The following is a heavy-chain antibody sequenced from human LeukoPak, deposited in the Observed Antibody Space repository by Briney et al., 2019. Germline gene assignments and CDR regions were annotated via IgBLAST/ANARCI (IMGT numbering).Heavy chain of an antibody. Sequence: SETLSLTCTVSGGSISSGSYYWSWIRQPAGKGLEWIGRIYTSGSTNYNPSLKSRVTISVDTSKNQFSLKLSSVTAADTAVYYCARDDSSSREPLYYMDVWGKGTTVTVSS. V-gene: IGHV4-61*02. CDR1: GGSISSGSYY. CDR3: ARDDSSSREPLYYMDV. D-gene: IGHD6-13*01. J-gene: IGHJ6*03. CDR2: IYTSGST.